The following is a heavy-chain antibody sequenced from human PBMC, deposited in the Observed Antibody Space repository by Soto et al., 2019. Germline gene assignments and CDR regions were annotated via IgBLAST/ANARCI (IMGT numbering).Heavy chain of an antibody. Sequence: PGGSLRLSCAASGFTFSSYAMSWVRQAPGKGLEWVSAISGSGGSTYYADSVKGRFTISRDNSKNTLYLQMNSLRAEDTAVFYCAKDPMVRGVSVTFPPNWGQGALVTVSS. V-gene: IGHV3-23*01. CDR1: GFTFSSYA. CDR2: ISGSGGST. CDR3: AKDPMVRGVSVTFPPN. J-gene: IGHJ4*02. D-gene: IGHD3-10*01.